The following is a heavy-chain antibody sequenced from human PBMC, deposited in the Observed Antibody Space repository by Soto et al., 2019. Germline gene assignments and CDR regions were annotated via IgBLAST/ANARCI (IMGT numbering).Heavy chain of an antibody. CDR3: ARDPGLWLAWIDY. D-gene: IGHD5-18*01. J-gene: IGHJ4*02. CDR2: ISYDGSNK. Sequence: GGSLRLSCAASGFTFSSYAMHWVRQAPGKGLEWVAVISYDGSNKYYADSVKGRFTISRDNSKNTLYLQMNSLRAEDTAVYYCARDPGLWLAWIDYWGQGTLVTVSS. V-gene: IGHV3-30-3*01. CDR1: GFTFSSYA.